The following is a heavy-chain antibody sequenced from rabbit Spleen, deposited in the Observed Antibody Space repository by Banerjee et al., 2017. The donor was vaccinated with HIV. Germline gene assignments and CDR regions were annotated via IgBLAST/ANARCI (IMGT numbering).Heavy chain of an antibody. D-gene: IGHD5-1*01. CDR1: GFSFSDRDV. V-gene: IGHV1S45*01. CDR3: ARAGEGGDGYLNL. J-gene: IGHJ4*01. Sequence: QEQLEESGGGLVKPEGSLTLTCKASGFSFSDRDVMCWVRQAPGKGLEWIACINTATTKPVYASWAKGRFTISRTSSTTVTLQMTSLTVADTATYFCARAGEGGDGYLNLWGQGTLVTVS. CDR2: INTATTKP.